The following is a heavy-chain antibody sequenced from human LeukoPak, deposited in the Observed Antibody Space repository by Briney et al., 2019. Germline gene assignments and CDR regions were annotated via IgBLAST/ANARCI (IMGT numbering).Heavy chain of an antibody. V-gene: IGHV5-10-1*01. CDR3: ARQGSTVATQRY. Sequence: GASLRISSKGSGYSFTSYWISWVRQMPGKGLAWMGRIDPSDSYTNYSPSFQGHVTISADKSISTAYLQWSSLKASDTAMYYCARQGSTVATQRYWGQGTLVTVSS. CDR2: IDPSDSYT. J-gene: IGHJ4*02. D-gene: IGHD5-12*01. CDR1: GYSFTSYW.